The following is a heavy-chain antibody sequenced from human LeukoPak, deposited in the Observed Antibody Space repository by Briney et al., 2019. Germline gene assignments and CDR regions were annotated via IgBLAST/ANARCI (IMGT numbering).Heavy chain of an antibody. D-gene: IGHD1-26*01. Sequence: SETLSLTCAAYGGSFSGYYWSWIRQPPGKGLEWIGEINHSGSTNYNPSLKSRVTISVDTSKNQFSLKLSSVTAADTAVYYCASGSYYFDYWGQGTLVTVSS. J-gene: IGHJ4*02. CDR3: ASGSYYFDY. V-gene: IGHV4-34*01. CDR2: INHSGST. CDR1: GGSFSGYY.